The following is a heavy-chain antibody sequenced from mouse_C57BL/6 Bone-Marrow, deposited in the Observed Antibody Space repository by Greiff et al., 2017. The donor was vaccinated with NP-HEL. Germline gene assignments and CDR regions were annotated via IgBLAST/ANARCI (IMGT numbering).Heavy chain of an antibody. V-gene: IGHV14-4*01. CDR1: GFTFTDDY. J-gene: IGHJ1*03. D-gene: IGHD1-1*01. CDR3: TFYDYGSSHGRCVDV. CDR2: IDPENGDT. Sequence: VQLKQSGAELVRPGASVKLSCTASGFTFTDDYMHWVKQRPEQGLEWIGWIDPENGDTEYASKFQGKATITADTSSNTAYLQLSSLTSEDTAIYYCTFYDYGSSHGRCVDVWGTGTTVTVSS.